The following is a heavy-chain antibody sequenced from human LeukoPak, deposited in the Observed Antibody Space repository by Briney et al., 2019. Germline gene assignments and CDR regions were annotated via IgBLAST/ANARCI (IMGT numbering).Heavy chain of an antibody. D-gene: IGHD6-19*01. CDR1: GFTFSIYS. CDR3: VAVAGTMDY. Sequence: GGSLRLSCAASGFTFSIYSMNWVRQDPGKGLEWVSYISSSSSTIYYADSVKGLFTISRDNAKNSLYLQMNSLRDEDTAVYFCVAVAGTMDYWGQGTLVTVSS. CDR2: ISSSSSTI. V-gene: IGHV3-48*02. J-gene: IGHJ4*02.